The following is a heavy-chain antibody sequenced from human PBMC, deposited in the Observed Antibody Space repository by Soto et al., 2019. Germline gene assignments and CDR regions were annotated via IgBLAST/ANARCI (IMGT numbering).Heavy chain of an antibody. D-gene: IGHD2-15*01. CDR3: ARGANTYCSGGSCYSGWFDP. J-gene: IGHJ5*02. Sequence: ASVKVSCKASGYTFTGYYMHWVRQAPGQGLEWMGWINPNSGGTNYAQKFQGWVTMTRDTSISTAYMELSRLRSDDTAVYYCARGANTYCSGGSCYSGWFDPWGQGTLVTVSS. CDR1: GYTFTGYY. V-gene: IGHV1-2*04. CDR2: INPNSGGT.